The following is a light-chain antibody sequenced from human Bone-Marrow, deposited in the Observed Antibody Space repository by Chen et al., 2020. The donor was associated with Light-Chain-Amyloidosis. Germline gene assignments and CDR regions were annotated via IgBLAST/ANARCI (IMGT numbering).Light chain of an antibody. Sequence: IQMTQSPSSLSASVGDRVTITCRASQSIANFLNWYQQKPGKAPNLLIYDASSLQSGVPSRFRGSGSGTDFTLTINTLQPEDSATYFCQQSYGMPRSFGGGTKVEIK. CDR1: QSIANF. CDR3: QQSYGMPRS. CDR2: DAS. V-gene: IGKV1-39*01. J-gene: IGKJ4*01.